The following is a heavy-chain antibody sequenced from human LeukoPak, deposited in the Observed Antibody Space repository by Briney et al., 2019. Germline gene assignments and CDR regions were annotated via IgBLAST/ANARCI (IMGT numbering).Heavy chain of an antibody. CDR2: ISSSSSYI. V-gene: IGHV3-21*01. J-gene: IGHJ3*02. D-gene: IGHD3-10*01. CDR3: ARGGSGSVSAFDI. Sequence: GGSLRLSCAASGFTFSSYSMNWVRQAPGKGLEWVSSISSSSSYIYYADSVKGRFTISRDNAKNSLYLQMNSLRAEDTAVYYGARGGSGSVSAFDIWGQGTMVTVSS. CDR1: GFTFSSYS.